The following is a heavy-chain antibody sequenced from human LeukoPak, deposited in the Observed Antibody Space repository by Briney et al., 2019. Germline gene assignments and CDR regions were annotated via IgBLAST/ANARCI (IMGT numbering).Heavy chain of an antibody. CDR2: IIPIFGTA. Sequence: GASVKVSCKASGGTFSSYAISWVRQAPGQGLEWMGGIIPIFGTANYAQKFQGRVTITADESTSTAYMELSSLRSEDTAVYYCARRPQYCSSTSCLRDIWGQGTMVTVSS. V-gene: IGHV1-69*13. CDR1: GGTFSSYA. J-gene: IGHJ3*02. CDR3: ARRPQYCSSTSCLRDI. D-gene: IGHD2-2*01.